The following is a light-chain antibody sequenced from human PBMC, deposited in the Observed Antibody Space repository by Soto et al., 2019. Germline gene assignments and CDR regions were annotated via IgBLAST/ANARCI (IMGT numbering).Light chain of an antibody. J-gene: IGKJ1*01. V-gene: IGKV3-20*01. CDR1: QSVTNNY. CDR2: GAS. Sequence: EIVLTQSPGTLSLSPGERATLSCRASQSVTNNYLAWYQQKPGQAPRLLMYGASSRATDVPDRFRGSGSGTDFTLTINRLEPEDFAVYYCQHYGTSPRTFGPGTKVDIK. CDR3: QHYGTSPRT.